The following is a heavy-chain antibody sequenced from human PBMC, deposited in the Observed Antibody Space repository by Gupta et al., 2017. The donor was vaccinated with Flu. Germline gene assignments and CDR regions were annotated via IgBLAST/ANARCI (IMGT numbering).Heavy chain of an antibody. CDR3: ATGPKYGDYAYDYYGMEV. CDR2: ISGSGGTT. V-gene: IGHV3-23*01. J-gene: IGHJ6*02. Sequence: EVQLLESGGGLVQPGGSLRLSCAASGFTFRNYGMSWVRLAPGKGLEWVSAISGSGGTTNYADSVKGRFTISRDNSNNILNLQLNSLRAEDTATYYCATGPKYGDYAYDYYGMEVWGQGTTVTVSS. CDR1: GFTFRNYG. D-gene: IGHD3-16*01.